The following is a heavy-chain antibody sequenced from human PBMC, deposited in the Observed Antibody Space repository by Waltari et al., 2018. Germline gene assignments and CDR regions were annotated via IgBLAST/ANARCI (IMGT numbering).Heavy chain of an antibody. CDR3: ASLVDTAMGLSY. CDR1: GGSFSGSY. Sequence: QVQLQQWGAGLLKPSETLSLTCAVYGGSFSGSYWSWIRQPPGKGLEWIGEINHSGSTNYNPSLKSRVTISVDTSKNQFSLKLSSVTAADTAVYYCASLVDTAMGLSYWGQGTLVTVSS. J-gene: IGHJ4*02. CDR2: INHSGST. V-gene: IGHV4-34*01. D-gene: IGHD5-18*01.